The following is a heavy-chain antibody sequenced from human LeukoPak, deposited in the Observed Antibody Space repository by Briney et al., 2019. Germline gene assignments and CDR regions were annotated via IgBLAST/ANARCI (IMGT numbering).Heavy chain of an antibody. V-gene: IGHV4-4*02. CDR2: IYHSGST. J-gene: IGHJ3*02. CDR1: GGSISSSNW. D-gene: IGHD3-10*01. Sequence: SGTLSLTCAVSGGSISSSNWWSWVRPPPGKGLEWIGEIYHSGSTNYNPSLRSGVTISVDKSKHPFSLKLSSVTAADTAVYYCARETPILGPRGGAFDIWGQGTMVTVSS. CDR3: ARETPILGPRGGAFDI.